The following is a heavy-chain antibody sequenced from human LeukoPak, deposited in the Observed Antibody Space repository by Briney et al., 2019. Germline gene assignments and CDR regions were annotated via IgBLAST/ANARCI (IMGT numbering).Heavy chain of an antibody. D-gene: IGHD5-24*01. Sequence: ASVRVSCKASGYTFTNYGITWVRQAPGQGVEWMGWISGYQGSTKYAQKFQGRVTMTIDTSTSTAYMDLRSLRSDDTAIYFCARSDLGTITAGPFNWGQGTLVAVSS. J-gene: IGHJ4*02. CDR2: ISGYQGST. V-gene: IGHV1-18*01. CDR1: GYTFTNYG. CDR3: ARSDLGTITAGPFN.